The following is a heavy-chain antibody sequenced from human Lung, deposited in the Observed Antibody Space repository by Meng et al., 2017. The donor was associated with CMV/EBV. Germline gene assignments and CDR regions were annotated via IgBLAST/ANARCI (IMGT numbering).Heavy chain of an antibody. CDR3: AHRIFWSGYYDY. Sequence: PFSGFSLSTDGVGDGWIRQPPGQALEWFALIYWNDDKRYRPSLRNRLTVTKDTSKNQVVLTMTNMDPVDTATYYCAHRIFWSGYYDYWGQGILVTVSS. CDR1: GFSLSTDGVG. J-gene: IGHJ4*02. D-gene: IGHD3-3*01. CDR2: IYWNDDK. V-gene: IGHV2-5*01.